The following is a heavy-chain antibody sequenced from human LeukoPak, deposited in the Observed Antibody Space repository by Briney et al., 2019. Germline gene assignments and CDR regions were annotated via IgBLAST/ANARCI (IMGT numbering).Heavy chain of an antibody. V-gene: IGHV3-43*01. D-gene: IGHD3-22*01. Sequence: PGGSLRLSCAASGFTFSDYYMSWVRQAPGKGLEWVSLISWDGDTTYYADSVKGRFTSSRDNSKNSLFLQMNSLRTEDTALYYCAKARGLIGGAFDIWGQGTMVTVSS. CDR2: ISWDGDTT. CDR1: GFTFSDYY. J-gene: IGHJ3*02. CDR3: AKARGLIGGAFDI.